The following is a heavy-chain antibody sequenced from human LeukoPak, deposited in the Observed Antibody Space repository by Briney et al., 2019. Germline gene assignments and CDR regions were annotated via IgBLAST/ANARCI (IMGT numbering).Heavy chain of an antibody. D-gene: IGHD3-10*01. V-gene: IGHV3-72*01. J-gene: IGHJ4*02. Sequence: GGALRLSCAASGFTFSDHYMDWVRQAPGKGLEWVGRTRNKANSYTTEYAASVKGRFTISRDDSKNSLYLQMNSLKTEDTAVYYCARFARGGEYYFDYWGQGTLVTVSS. CDR1: GFTFSDHY. CDR2: TRNKANSYTT. CDR3: ARFARGGEYYFDY.